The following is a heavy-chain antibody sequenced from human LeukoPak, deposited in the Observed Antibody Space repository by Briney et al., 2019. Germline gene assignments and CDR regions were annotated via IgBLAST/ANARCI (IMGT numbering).Heavy chain of an antibody. CDR3: ARHVVAVGFDY. J-gene: IGHJ4*02. Sequence: GGSLRLSCAASGFTFSSYGMSWVRQAPGKGLEWVSAISGSGGSTYYADSVKGRFTISRDNAKNSLYLQMNSLRAEDTAVYYCARHVVAVGFDYWGQGTLVTVSS. CDR2: ISGSGGST. V-gene: IGHV3-23*01. D-gene: IGHD3-22*01. CDR1: GFTFSSYG.